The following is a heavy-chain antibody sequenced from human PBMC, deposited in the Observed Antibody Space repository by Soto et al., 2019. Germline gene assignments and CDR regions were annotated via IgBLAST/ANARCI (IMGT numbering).Heavy chain of an antibody. V-gene: IGHV3-15*05. CDR2: IKNKIDGETI. Sequence: LRLSCVASGLTFKNAWMSWVRQAPGKGLEWLGRIKNKIDGETIDYAAPVRGRFIISRDDSKNTLYLEMNILKTEDSGVYYCTTDDVDYYGMDVWGQGTTVTVS. CDR1: GLTFKNAW. CDR3: TTDDVDYYGMDV. J-gene: IGHJ6*02.